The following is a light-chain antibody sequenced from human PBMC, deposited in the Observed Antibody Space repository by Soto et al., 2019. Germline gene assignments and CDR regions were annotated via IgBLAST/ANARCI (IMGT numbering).Light chain of an antibody. CDR2: GAS. J-gene: IGKJ5*01. CDR1: QSVSGN. V-gene: IGKV3-15*01. Sequence: EIVMTQSPATLSVSPGERATLSCRASQSVSGNLAWYQQIPGQAPRLLIYGASTRATGIPARFSGSGSGTXXXLTISXLQSEDFAVYYCQQYNNWPPITFGQGTRLEIK. CDR3: QQYNNWPPIT.